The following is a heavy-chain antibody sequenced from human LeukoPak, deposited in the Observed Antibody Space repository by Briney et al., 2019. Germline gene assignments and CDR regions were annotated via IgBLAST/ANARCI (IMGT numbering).Heavy chain of an antibody. Sequence: GGSLRLFCAASGFSFSSYTMNWVRQAPGKGLEWVSSISSSTSLIYCADSVRGRFTISRDNAKNSLYLQMNSLRDEDTAVYYCARDVGYYSYWGQGTLVTVSS. CDR2: ISSSTSLI. J-gene: IGHJ4*02. CDR1: GFSFSSYT. D-gene: IGHD3-22*01. V-gene: IGHV3-21*01. CDR3: ARDVGYYSY.